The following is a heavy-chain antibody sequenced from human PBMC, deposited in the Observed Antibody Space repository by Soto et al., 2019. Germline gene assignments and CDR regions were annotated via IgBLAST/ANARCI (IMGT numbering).Heavy chain of an antibody. J-gene: IGHJ5*02. CDR3: ARDTAMVNWFDP. Sequence: GASVKVSCKASGGTFSSYAISWVRQAPGQGLEWMGGIILIFGTANYAQKFQGRVTITADESTSTAYMELSSLRSEDTAVYYCARDTAMVNWFDPWGQGTLVTVSS. CDR2: IILIFGTA. V-gene: IGHV1-69*13. D-gene: IGHD5-18*01. CDR1: GGTFSSYA.